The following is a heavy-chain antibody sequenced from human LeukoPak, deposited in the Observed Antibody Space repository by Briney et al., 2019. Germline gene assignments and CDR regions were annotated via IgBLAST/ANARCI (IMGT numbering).Heavy chain of an antibody. V-gene: IGHV4-34*01. Sequence: SETLSLTCAVYGGSFSGYYWGWIRQPPGKGLEWIGEINHSGSTNYNPSLKSRVTISVDTSKNQFSLKLSSVTAADTAVYYCARRAPRYCSSTSCYAIDYWGQGTLVTVSS. CDR1: GGSFSGYY. CDR2: INHSGST. J-gene: IGHJ4*02. CDR3: ARRAPRYCSSTSCYAIDY. D-gene: IGHD2-2*01.